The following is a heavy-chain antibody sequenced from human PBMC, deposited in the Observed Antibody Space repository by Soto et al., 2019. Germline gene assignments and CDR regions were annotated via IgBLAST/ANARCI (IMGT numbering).Heavy chain of an antibody. Sequence: EVQLVESGGGLVQPGGSLRLSCAASGFTLSSYSMHWVRQAPGKGLEWVSYISGSGGTIYYGDSVKGRFTISRDNAKISLSVQLNSLRDEDTAVYFCARETGLRSSGWSYYFDFWGQGTRVTVSS. CDR1: GFTLSSYS. CDR3: ARETGLRSSGWSYYFDF. V-gene: IGHV3-48*02. J-gene: IGHJ4*02. D-gene: IGHD6-19*01. CDR2: ISGSGGTI.